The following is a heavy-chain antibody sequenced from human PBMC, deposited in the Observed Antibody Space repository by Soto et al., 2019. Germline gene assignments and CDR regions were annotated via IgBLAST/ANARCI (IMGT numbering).Heavy chain of an antibody. CDR3: ARAIATAMDPCDY. Sequence: PGGSLRLSCAASGFSFTTYAMHWVRQAPGKGLEWVAVISDDGSIKYYADSVKGRFTISRDNSKNTFYLQMNSLRGDDTALYYCARAIATAMDPCDYWGQGALVTISS. CDR2: ISDDGSIK. CDR1: GFSFTTYA. V-gene: IGHV3-30-3*01. J-gene: IGHJ4*02. D-gene: IGHD5-18*01.